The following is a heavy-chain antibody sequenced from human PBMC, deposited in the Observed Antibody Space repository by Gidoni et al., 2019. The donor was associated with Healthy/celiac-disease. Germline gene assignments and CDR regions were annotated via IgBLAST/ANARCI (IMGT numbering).Heavy chain of an antibody. CDR2: IIPIFGTA. D-gene: IGHD6-25*01. CDR3: AREETATIDLAFDI. V-gene: IGHV1-69*01. J-gene: IGHJ3*02. Sequence: QVQLVQSGAEVKQPGSSVKVSCNAPGGTFSSYAISWVRQATGQGLEWMGGIIPIFGTANNAQKFQGRVTITADESTSTAYMELSSLRSEDTAVYYCAREETATIDLAFDIWGQGTMVTVSS. CDR1: GGTFSSYA.